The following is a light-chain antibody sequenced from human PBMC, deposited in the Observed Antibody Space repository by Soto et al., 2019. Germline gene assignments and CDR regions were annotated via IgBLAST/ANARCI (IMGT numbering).Light chain of an antibody. CDR1: SSDVGGYNY. CDR3: ISYTSSSTWV. Sequence: QSVLTQPACVSGSPGQSITISCTGTSSDVGGYNYVSWYQQHPGKAPKLMIYEVSNRPSGVSDRFSGSRSGNTASLTISGLQAEDESDYYCISYTSSSTWVFGGGTKLTVL. CDR2: EVS. J-gene: IGLJ3*02. V-gene: IGLV2-14*01.